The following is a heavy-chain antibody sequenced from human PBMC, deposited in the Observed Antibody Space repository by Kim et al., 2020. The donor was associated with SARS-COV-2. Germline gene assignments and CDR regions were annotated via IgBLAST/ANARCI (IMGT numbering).Heavy chain of an antibody. CDR1: GFTFAESG. J-gene: IGHJ6*02. CDR2: ITWHSATV. D-gene: IGHD6-19*01. Sequence: GGSLRLSCAASGFTFAESGMHWVRQAPGKGLEWVAGITWHSATVAYADSVKGRFTISRDNAKKSLYLQMNSLRVEDTALYYCARTMGPWLEGLDYDYGMDVWGQGTTVTVSS. V-gene: IGHV3-9*01. CDR3: ARTMGPWLEGLDYDYGMDV.